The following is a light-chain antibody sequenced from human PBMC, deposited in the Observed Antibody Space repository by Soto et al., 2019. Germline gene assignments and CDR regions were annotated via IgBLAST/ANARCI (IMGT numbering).Light chain of an antibody. J-gene: IGKJ5*01. V-gene: IGKV3D-15*01. CDR1: QSAGNF. CDR2: YIS. CDR3: QQHNQWPIT. Sequence: EVVMTQSPATLSVSPGETASLSCRASQSAGNFLAWYQQKPGQAPRPLIYYISTRATGIPARVSGSGSGTEFTLPINSLQSEDSAVYYCQQHNQWPITFGQGTRLEIK.